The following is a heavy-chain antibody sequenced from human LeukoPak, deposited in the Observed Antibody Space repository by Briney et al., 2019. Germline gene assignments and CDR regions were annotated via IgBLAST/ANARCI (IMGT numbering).Heavy chain of an antibody. J-gene: IGHJ5*02. CDR1: GGTFSSYA. CDR3: AREYGSGHFFRWFDP. D-gene: IGHD3-22*01. Sequence: SVKVSCKASGGTFSSYAISWVRQAPGQGLEWMGGIIPIFGTANYAQKFQGRVTITTDESTSTAYMELSSLRSEDTAVYYCAREYGSGHFFRWFDPWGQGTLVTVSS. CDR2: IIPIFGTA. V-gene: IGHV1-69*05.